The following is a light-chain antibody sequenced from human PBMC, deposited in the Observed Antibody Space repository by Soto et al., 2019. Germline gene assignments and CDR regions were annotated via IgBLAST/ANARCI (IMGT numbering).Light chain of an antibody. V-gene: IGLV1-44*01. CDR1: SSNIESNT. J-gene: IGLJ2*01. Sequence: QSVLTQPPSASGTPGQRVTISCSGSSSNIESNTVNWYQQLPETAPKFLIYSNNERPSGVPDRFSGSKSGTSASLAITGLQAEDEADYYCQSYDSSLSLVVFGGGTKLTVL. CDR2: SNN. CDR3: QSYDSSLSLVV.